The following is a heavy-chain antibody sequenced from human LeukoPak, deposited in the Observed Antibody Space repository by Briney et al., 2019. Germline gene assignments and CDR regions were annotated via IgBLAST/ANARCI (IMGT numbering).Heavy chain of an antibody. CDR1: GFTFSSYA. CDR3: AETVGPSSY. D-gene: IGHD1-26*01. CDR2: ISESGIT. J-gene: IGHJ4*02. V-gene: IGHV3-23*01. Sequence: GGSLRLSCAASGFTFSSYAMHWVRQAPGKGPEWVSGISESGITHYIDSVKGRFTISRDNSKNMLYLQMNSLRAEDTAVYFCAETVGPSSYWGQGTLVTVAS.